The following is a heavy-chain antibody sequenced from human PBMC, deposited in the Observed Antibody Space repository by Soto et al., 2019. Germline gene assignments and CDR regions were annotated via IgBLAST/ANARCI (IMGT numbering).Heavy chain of an antibody. CDR2: VYPGDSDT. CDR1: GYNFSKYW. J-gene: IGHJ4*02. Sequence: VESLKISCKGSGYNFSKYWIGWVRQMPGKGLEWMGVVYPGDSDTRYSPSFQGQVTISADESISAAYLQWSSLRASDTAMYYCARQGDDIYFHFWGQGTPVTVSS. CDR3: ARQGDDIYFHF. D-gene: IGHD2-21*01. V-gene: IGHV5-51*01.